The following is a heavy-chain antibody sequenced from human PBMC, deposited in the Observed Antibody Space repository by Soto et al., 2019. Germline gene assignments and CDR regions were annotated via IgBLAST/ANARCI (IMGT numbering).Heavy chain of an antibody. CDR3: AKDGSGSYYPPYYFDY. CDR2: ISGSGGST. CDR1: GFTFSSYA. D-gene: IGHD3-10*01. Sequence: GGSLRLSCAASGFTFSSYAMSWVRQAPGKGLEWVSAISGSGGSTYYADSVKGRFTISRDNSKNTLYLQMNSLRAEDTAVYYCAKDGSGSYYPPYYFDYWGQGTLVTVSS. V-gene: IGHV3-23*01. J-gene: IGHJ4*02.